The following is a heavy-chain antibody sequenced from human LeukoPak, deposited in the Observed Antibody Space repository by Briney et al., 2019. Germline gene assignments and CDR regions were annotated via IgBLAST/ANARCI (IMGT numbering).Heavy chain of an antibody. V-gene: IGHV3-74*01. J-gene: IGHJ4*02. CDR2: INSDGSST. CDR1: GFTFSSYW. D-gene: IGHD6-13*01. CDR3: AKAGTAAADNFDY. Sequence: GGSLRLSCAASGFTFSSYWMHWVRQAPGKGLVWVSRINSDGSSTSYADSVKGRFTISRDNSKNTLYLQMNSLRAEDTAVYYCAKAGTAAADNFDYWGQGTLVTVSS.